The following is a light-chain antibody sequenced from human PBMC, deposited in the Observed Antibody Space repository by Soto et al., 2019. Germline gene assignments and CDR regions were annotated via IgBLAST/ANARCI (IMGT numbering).Light chain of an antibody. V-gene: IGKV3-20*01. J-gene: IGKJ2*01. CDR3: QQYGSSHHT. Sequence: EIVLTQSPGTLSLSPGERATLSCRASQSVSSSYLAWYQHKPGQAPRLLIYGASSRATGIPDRFSGSGSGTDFTRTISRLEPEDFAVYYCQQYGSSHHTFGQGTKLEIK. CDR2: GAS. CDR1: QSVSSSY.